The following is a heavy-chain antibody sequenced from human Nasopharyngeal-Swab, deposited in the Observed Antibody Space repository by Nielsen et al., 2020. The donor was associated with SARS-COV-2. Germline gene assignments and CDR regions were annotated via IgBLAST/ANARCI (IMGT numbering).Heavy chain of an antibody. CDR3: ARKSIAAAGRWVDY. CDR2: INAGNGNT. J-gene: IGHJ4*02. D-gene: IGHD6-13*01. Sequence: WVRQAPGQRLEWVGWINAGNGNTKYSQKFQGRVTITRDTSASTAYMELSSLRSEDTAVYYCARKSIAAAGRWVDYWGRGTLVTVSS. V-gene: IGHV1-3*01.